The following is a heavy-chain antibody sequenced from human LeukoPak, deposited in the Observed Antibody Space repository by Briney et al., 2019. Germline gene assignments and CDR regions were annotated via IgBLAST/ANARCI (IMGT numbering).Heavy chain of an antibody. D-gene: IGHD4-17*01. CDR1: GGSFSGYY. CDR2: INHSGST. V-gene: IGHV4-34*01. J-gene: IGHJ4*02. Sequence: SETLSLTCAVYGGSFSGYYWSWIRQPPGKGLEWIGEINHSGSTNYNPSLKCRVTISVDTSKNQFSLKLSSVTAADTAVYYCARGGDYGDYVYWGQGTLVTVSS. CDR3: ARGGDYGDYVY.